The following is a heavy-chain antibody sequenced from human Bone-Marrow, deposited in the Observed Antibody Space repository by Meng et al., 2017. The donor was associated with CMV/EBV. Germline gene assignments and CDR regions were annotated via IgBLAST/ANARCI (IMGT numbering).Heavy chain of an antibody. Sequence: GESLKIYCAASGFTFSSYGMHWVRQAPGKGLEWVAFIRYDGNNKYYADSVKGRFTISRDNSKNTLYLQMISLRAEDTAVYYCAKDQVAAAAYYFDYWGEGRLVTVSS. J-gene: IGHJ4*02. CDR3: AKDQVAAAAYYFDY. V-gene: IGHV3-30*02. CDR2: IRYDGNNK. CDR1: GFTFSSYG. D-gene: IGHD6-13*01.